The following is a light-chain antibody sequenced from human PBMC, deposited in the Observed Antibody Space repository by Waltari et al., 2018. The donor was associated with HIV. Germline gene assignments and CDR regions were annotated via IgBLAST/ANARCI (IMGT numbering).Light chain of an antibody. CDR1: QNIRRD. V-gene: IGKV1-6*01. CDR2: AAS. CDR3: LQDDSFPLT. J-gene: IGKJ3*01. Sequence: AIQMTQSPPSLSASVGDRVTITCRASQNIRRDLGWYQQKPGKAPKLLIYAASNLQTGVSSRFRGGGSGTEFTLTINGLQSEDSATYYCLQDDSFPLTFGPGTKVDLK.